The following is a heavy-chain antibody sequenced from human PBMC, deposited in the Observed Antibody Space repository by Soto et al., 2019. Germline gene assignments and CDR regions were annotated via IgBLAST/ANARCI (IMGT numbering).Heavy chain of an antibody. CDR2: ISAKNGDT. V-gene: IGHV1-18*01. J-gene: IGHJ6*02. D-gene: IGHD1-26*01. Sequence: QVHLVQSGAELKKPGASVRVSCKASGYSFTRNGISWVRQAPGQGLEWMGWISAKNGDTNYAQKFQGRVIMTTDTSPSTAYMELRSLRSDATAVYYCVRDRDSDTWPSRDVWGQGTTVTVSS. CDR3: VRDRDSDTWPSRDV. CDR1: GYSFTRNG.